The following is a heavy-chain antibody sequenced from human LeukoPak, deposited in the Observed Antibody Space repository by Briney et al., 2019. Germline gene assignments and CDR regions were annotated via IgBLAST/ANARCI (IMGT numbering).Heavy chain of an antibody. V-gene: IGHV4-34*01. J-gene: IGHJ4*02. CDR2: INHSGST. D-gene: IGHD2-2*01. CDR1: GGSFSGYY. Sequence: PSETLSLTCAVYGGSFSGYYWSWIRQPPGKGLEWIGEINHSGSTNYNPSLKSRVTISVDTPKNQFSLKLSSVTAADTAVYYCARGPSRMCSSTSCHFDYWGQGTLVTVSS. CDR3: ARGPSRMCSSTSCHFDY.